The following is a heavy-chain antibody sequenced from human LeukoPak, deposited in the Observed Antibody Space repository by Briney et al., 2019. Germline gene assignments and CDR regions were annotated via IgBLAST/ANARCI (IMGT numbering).Heavy chain of an antibody. CDR2: IYYSGST. V-gene: IGHV4-59*08. J-gene: IGHJ4*02. Sequence: PSETLSVTCTVSGGSISLYYWSWIRQPPGKGLEWIGYIYYSGSTIYNPALESRVTMSVGRSRNQFSLRLTSVTAADTAVYYCARRDFYGAGSHYDNWGQGTLVAVSS. CDR1: GGSISLYY. CDR3: ARRDFYGAGSHYDN. D-gene: IGHD3-10*01.